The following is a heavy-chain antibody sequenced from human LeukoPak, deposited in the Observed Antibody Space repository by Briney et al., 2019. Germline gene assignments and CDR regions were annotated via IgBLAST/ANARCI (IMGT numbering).Heavy chain of an antibody. CDR1: GFTFSTFW. CDR2: VKQDGSEK. J-gene: IGHJ4*02. Sequence: GGSLRLSCAAPGFTFSTFWMSWVRQAPGKGLEWVANVKQDGSEKYYVDSLKGRFTISRDNAKNSLYLQMSGLRAEDTAVYYCARVTGSGSYLDYWGQGTLVTVSS. CDR3: ARVTGSGSYLDY. D-gene: IGHD3-10*01. V-gene: IGHV3-7*01.